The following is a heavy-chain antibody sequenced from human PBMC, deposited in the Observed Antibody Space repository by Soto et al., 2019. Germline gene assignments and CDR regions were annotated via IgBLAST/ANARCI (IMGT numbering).Heavy chain of an antibody. CDR1: GFAFNKFG. Sequence: QVQLVESGGGVVQPGTSFRLSCEASGFAFNKFGMHWVRQAPGNGLEWVAFISYDGSYQYYADSVQGRLTITRDNSMNTLNMQLNSLGREDTAVYYCAKGGEVGGVLGDHWGQGTLVTVSS. CDR3: AKGGEVGGVLGDH. J-gene: IGHJ4*02. V-gene: IGHV3-30*18. CDR2: ISYDGSYQ. D-gene: IGHD1-26*01.